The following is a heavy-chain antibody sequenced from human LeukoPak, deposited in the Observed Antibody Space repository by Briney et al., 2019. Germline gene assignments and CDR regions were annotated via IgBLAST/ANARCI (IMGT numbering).Heavy chain of an antibody. CDR1: GGSISSYC. J-gene: IGHJ5*02. CDR2: IYYSGST. V-gene: IGHV4-59*01. D-gene: IGHD3-10*01. Sequence: SETLSLTCTVSGGSISSYCWSWIRQPPGKGLEWIGYIYYSGSTNYNPSLKSRVTISVDTSKNQFSLKLSSVTAADTAVYYCARRRNYYGSGSYHWFDPWGQGTLVTVSS. CDR3: ARRRNYYGSGSYHWFDP.